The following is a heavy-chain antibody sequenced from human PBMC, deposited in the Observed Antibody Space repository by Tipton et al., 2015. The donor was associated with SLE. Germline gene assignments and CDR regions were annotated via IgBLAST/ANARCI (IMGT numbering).Heavy chain of an antibody. Sequence: SLRLSCAASGFTFSNYWMHWVRQAPGKGLVWVSRINGGGISTTYADSVRGRFTISRDNAKNTLYLQMNTLRADDTAVYYCARDDPSYWYCDLWGRGTLVTVSS. J-gene: IGHJ2*01. CDR1: GFTFSNYW. CDR3: ARDDPSYWYCDL. CDR2: INGGGIST. D-gene: IGHD6-6*01. V-gene: IGHV3-74*01.